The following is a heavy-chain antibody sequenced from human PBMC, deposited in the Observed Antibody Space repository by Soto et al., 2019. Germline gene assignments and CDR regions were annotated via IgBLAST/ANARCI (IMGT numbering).Heavy chain of an antibody. CDR1: GFIFSNYW. V-gene: IGHV3-7*03. CDR3: ARIGYSSSSLDY. D-gene: IGHD6-6*01. Sequence: VQLVESGGGLVQPGGSLRLSCAASGFIFSNYWMTWVRQAPGKGLEWVANIKQDGGHVYYVDSVKGRFTISRDNAKNSVFLQMNSLRAEDTAVYYCARIGYSSSSLDYWGQGTLVTVSS. J-gene: IGHJ4*02. CDR2: IKQDGGHV.